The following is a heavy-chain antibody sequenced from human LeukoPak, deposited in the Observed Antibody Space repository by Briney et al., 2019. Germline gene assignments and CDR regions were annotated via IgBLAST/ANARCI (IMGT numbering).Heavy chain of an antibody. J-gene: IGHJ2*01. CDR2: IYISGNI. Sequence: PSETLSLTCTVSGGSISSGSYYWSWIRQPAGRGLEWIGRIYISGNINYNPSLKSRVSISIDTSKNQFSLKLSSVTAADTAVYYCARDRLGTYWYFDLWGRGTLVTVSA. D-gene: IGHD1-7*01. CDR3: ARDRLGTYWYFDL. CDR1: GGSISSGSYY. V-gene: IGHV4-61*02.